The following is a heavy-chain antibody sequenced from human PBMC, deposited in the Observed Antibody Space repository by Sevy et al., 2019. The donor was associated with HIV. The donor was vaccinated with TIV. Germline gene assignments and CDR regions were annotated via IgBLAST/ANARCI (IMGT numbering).Heavy chain of an antibody. Sequence: GESLKISCAASGFTFNNYAMSWVRQAPGKGLEGKGLEWVSTINGGGGGTYYADSVRGRFTISRDNSKNTLYLQVNSLRVEDTAVYYCAKHYIHDIADGWYFDLWGRGTLVTVSS. D-gene: IGHD6-13*01. CDR3: AKHYIHDIADGWYFDL. CDR1: GFTFNNYA. J-gene: IGHJ2*01. CDR2: INGGGGGT. V-gene: IGHV3-23*01.